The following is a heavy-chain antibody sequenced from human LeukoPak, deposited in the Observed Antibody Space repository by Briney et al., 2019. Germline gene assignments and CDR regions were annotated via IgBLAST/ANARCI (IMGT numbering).Heavy chain of an antibody. V-gene: IGHV3-33*01. D-gene: IGHD4-17*01. CDR1: EFTFSNYG. J-gene: IGHJ4*02. CDR2: IWYDGSNK. CDR3: ARDYGDYAGPVDY. Sequence: GGSLRLSCAASEFTFSNYGMHWVRQAPGKGLEWVAVIWYDGSNKYYADSVKGRFTISRDNSKNTLYLQMNSLRAEDTAVYYCARDYGDYAGPVDYWGQGTLVTVSS.